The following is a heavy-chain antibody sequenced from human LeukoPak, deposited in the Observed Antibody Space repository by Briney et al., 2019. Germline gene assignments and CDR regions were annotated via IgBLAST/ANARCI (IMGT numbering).Heavy chain of an antibody. J-gene: IGHJ3*02. CDR1: GFTFSSYG. D-gene: IGHD7-27*01. CDR3: AKDLGIYPDI. V-gene: IGHV3-23*01. CDR2: ISGSGGST. Sequence: GGSLRLSCAATGFTFSSYGMSWVRQAPGKGLEWVSAISGSGGSTYYADSVKGRFTISRDNSKNTLYLQMNSLRAEDTAVYYCAKDLGIYPDIWGQGTMVTVSS.